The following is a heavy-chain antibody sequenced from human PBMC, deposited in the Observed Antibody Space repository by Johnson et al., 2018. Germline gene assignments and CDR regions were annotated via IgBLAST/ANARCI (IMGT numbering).Heavy chain of an antibody. D-gene: IGHD4-17*01. V-gene: IGHV3-30*04. CDR1: GFTFSSYA. CDR2: ISKAGSNK. J-gene: IGHJ6*03. CDR3: ARDGAATVRPWDYYYMDG. Sequence: QVQLVESGGGVVQPGRSLRLSCAASGFTFSSYAMHWVRQAPGKGLEWVATISKAGSNKYYTDSVKGRFIISRDNSKNTLYLQMNSLRAEDTAVYYCARDGAATVRPWDYYYMDGWGKGTTVTVSS.